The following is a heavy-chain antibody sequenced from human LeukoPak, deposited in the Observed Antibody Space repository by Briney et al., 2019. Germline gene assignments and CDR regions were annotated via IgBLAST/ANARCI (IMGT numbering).Heavy chain of an antibody. J-gene: IGHJ4*02. CDR1: GFTFDDYA. V-gene: IGHV3-9*01. CDR3: ARGSGDVLRYFDWLKAPYYFDY. Sequence: QAGGSLRLSCAASGFTFDDYAMHWVRQAPGKGLEWVSGISWNSGSIGYADSVKGRFTISRDNAKNSLYLQMNSLRAEDTAVYYCARGSGDVLRYFDWLKAPYYFDYWGQGTLVTVSS. D-gene: IGHD3-9*01. CDR2: ISWNSGSI.